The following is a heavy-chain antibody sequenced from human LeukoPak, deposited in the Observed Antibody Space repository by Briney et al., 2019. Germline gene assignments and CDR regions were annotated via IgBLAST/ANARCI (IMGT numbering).Heavy chain of an antibody. CDR1: GFTFSSYA. D-gene: IGHD1-26*01. V-gene: IGHV3-23*01. J-gene: IGHJ4*02. CDR3: AISGGYWAWAH. CDR2: ISGSGDST. Sequence: PGGSLRLSCAASGFTFSSYAMSWVRQAPGKGLEWVSGISGSGDSTYYADSVKGRFTISRDNSRNTFYLQMNSLRDDDTAVYYCAISGGYWAWAHWGQGTLVTVSS.